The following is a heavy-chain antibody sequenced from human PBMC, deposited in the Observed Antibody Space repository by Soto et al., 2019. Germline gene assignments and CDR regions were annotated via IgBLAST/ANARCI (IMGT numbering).Heavy chain of an antibody. CDR3: ARARWYDAFDV. D-gene: IGHD2-15*01. CDR2: IFHGGTT. CDR1: GCSIRSGDS. J-gene: IGHJ3*01. V-gene: IGHV4-38-2*01. Sequence: PLQTLWLSYAVTGCSIRSGDSWGWIRKPPGKGLEWIGSIFHGGTTDYNPSLKSRVTISVDMSKNHFSLKLNAVTAADTAVYYCARARWYDAFDVWGQGALVAVSS.